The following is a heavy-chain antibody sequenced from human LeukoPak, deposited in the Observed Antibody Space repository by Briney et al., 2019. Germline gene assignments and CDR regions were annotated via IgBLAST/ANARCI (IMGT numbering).Heavy chain of an antibody. Sequence: SETLSLTCTASGGSISSSNYYWGWIRQPPGKGLEWIASMFYSGNTYYNPSLKSRVTMSVDTTENQFSLKLSSVTAADTAVYYCARHVVGNYDLLSFDYWGQGSLVTVSS. V-gene: IGHV4-39*01. D-gene: IGHD2-21*01. CDR2: MFYSGNT. CDR1: GGSISSSNYY. J-gene: IGHJ4*02. CDR3: ARHVVGNYDLLSFDY.